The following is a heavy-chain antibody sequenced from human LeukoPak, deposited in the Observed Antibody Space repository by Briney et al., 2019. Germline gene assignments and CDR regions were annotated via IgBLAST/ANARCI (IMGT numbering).Heavy chain of an antibody. D-gene: IGHD3-22*01. V-gene: IGHV5-51*01. J-gene: IGHJ3*01. CDR1: GYRFNAYW. Sequence: GESLKISRKGSGYRFNAYWIAWGRQMPGKGLGWIWTIYPDDSDTRYSPSCQGQVHISGEKSVRNAYLQWSSLKASETGMYCCARPNITCYYDSRGYDAFDVWGQGTMVTVSS. CDR3: ARPNITCYYDSRGYDAFDV. CDR2: IYPDDSDT.